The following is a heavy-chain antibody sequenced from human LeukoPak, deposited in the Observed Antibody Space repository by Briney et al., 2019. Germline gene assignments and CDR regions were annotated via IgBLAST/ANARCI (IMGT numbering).Heavy chain of an antibody. CDR2: ISSSGKNI. D-gene: IGHD2/OR15-2a*01. J-gene: IGHJ4*02. Sequence: GGSLRLSCAASGFTFSSYEMNWVRQAPGKGLEWASYISSSGKNIYFADSVKGRFTISRDNAKNSLFLQMNSLRAEDTAVYYCARVTYAVPDYWGQGTLVAVSS. V-gene: IGHV3-48*03. CDR1: GFTFSSYE. CDR3: ARVTYAVPDY.